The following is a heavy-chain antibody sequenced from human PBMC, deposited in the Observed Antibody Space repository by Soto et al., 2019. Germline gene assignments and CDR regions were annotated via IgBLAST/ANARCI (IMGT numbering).Heavy chain of an antibody. V-gene: IGHV1-18*01. Sequence: ASGQVSWKASASTFTSYGIIWVRQAPGQGLYWTGWISAYNGNTKYAQDLQGRVTMTTDTSTGTAYMELRSLRSDDTAVYYCARFSGGSYNTYYFYYGMEVWGQGITVTVS. D-gene: IGHD2-15*01. J-gene: IGHJ6*01. CDR3: ARFSGGSYNTYYFYYGMEV. CDR2: ISAYNGNT. CDR1: ASTFTSYG.